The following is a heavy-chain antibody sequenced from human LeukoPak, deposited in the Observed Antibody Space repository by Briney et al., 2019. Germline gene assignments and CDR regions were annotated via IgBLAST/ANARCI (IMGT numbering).Heavy chain of an antibody. CDR3: AKGHSGSYSDYYYYYMDV. V-gene: IGHV3-23*01. Sequence: GGSLRLSCAASGFTFSSYAMSWVRQAPGKGLEWVSAISGSGGSTYYADSVKGRFTISRDNSKNTLYLQMNSLRAEDTAVYYCAKGHSGSYSDYYYYYMDVWGKGTTVTISS. J-gene: IGHJ6*03. CDR1: GFTFSSYA. D-gene: IGHD1-26*01. CDR2: ISGSGGST.